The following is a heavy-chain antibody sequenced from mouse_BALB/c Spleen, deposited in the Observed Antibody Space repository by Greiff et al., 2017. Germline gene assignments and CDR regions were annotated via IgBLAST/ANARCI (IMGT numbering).Heavy chain of an antibody. CDR2: IFPGSGNT. CDR1: GYSFTSYY. Sequence: VQLQQSGPELVKPGASVKISCKASGYSFTSYYIHWVKQRPGQGLEWIGWIFPGSGNTKYNEKFKGKATLTADTSSSTAYMQLSSLTSEDSAVYFCARSREPGAMDYWGQGTSVTVSS. J-gene: IGHJ4*01. V-gene: IGHV1-66*01. CDR3: ARSREPGAMDY.